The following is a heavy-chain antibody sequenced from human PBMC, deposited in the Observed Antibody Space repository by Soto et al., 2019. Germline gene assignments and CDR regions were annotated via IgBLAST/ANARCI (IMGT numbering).Heavy chain of an antibody. CDR1: GGSISSSSYY. CDR3: ASLQPLYCSSTSCYDY. D-gene: IGHD2-2*01. CDR2: IYYSGST. V-gene: IGHV4-39*01. Sequence: SETLSLTCTVSGGSISSSSYYWGWIRQPPGKGLEWIGSIYYSGSTYYNPSLKSRVTISVDTSKNQFSLKLSSVTAADTAVYYCASLQPLYCSSTSCYDYWGQGTLVTVSS. J-gene: IGHJ4*02.